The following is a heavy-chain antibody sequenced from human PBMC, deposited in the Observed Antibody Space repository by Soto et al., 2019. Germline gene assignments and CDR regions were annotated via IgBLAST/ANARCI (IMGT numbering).Heavy chain of an antibody. J-gene: IGHJ4*02. CDR1: GFTLSSYA. V-gene: IGHV3-23*01. CDR2: ISGSGGST. Sequence: GGSLRLSCAASGFTLSSYAMSWVRQAPGKGLEWVSAISGSGGSTYYADSVKGRFTIPRDNSKNTLYLQMNSLRDEDTAVYYCAKDRSSGWAFDYWGQGTLVTVSS. CDR3: AKDRSSGWAFDY. D-gene: IGHD6-19*01.